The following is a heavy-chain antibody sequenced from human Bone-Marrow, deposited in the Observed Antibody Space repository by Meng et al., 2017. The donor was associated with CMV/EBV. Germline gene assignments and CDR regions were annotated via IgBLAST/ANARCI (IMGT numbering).Heavy chain of an antibody. J-gene: IGHJ5*02. CDR3: ARDNLMITFGGVDKTHWFDP. Sequence: SQTLSLTCGVSGGSISSYSWTWIRQPPGKALEWVGSISYSGFTNYNPSLKSRVTISVDTSKSQFSLNLSSVTAADTAVYYCARDNLMITFGGVDKTHWFDPWGQGTRVTVSS. D-gene: IGHD3-16*01. CDR1: GGSISSYS. V-gene: IGHV4-59*13. CDR2: ISYSGFT.